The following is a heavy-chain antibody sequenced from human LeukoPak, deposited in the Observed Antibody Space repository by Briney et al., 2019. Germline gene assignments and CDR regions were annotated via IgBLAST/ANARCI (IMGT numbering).Heavy chain of an antibody. CDR2: IKGDGTEK. V-gene: IGHV3-7*01. D-gene: IGHD3/OR15-3a*01. CDR1: GLTFSDDW. Sequence: GGSLRLSCGASGLTFSDDWMSWVRQAPGKGLEWVAIIKGDGTEKKYVESVKGRFTISRDNARKSVYLQMDSLRAEDTAVYYCARVPLWSDYFDYWGQGTLVTVSS. CDR3: ARVPLWSDYFDY. J-gene: IGHJ4*02.